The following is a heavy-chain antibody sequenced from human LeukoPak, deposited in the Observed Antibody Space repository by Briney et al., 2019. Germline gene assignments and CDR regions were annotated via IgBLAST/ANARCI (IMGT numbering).Heavy chain of an antibody. V-gene: IGHV1-2*02. Sequence: ASVKVSCKASGYTFTGYYMHWVRQAPGQGLEWMGWINPNSGGTNYAQKFQGRVTMTRDTSISTAYMELSRLRSDDTAVYYCARGGDGYNWSDYYYYYMDVWGKGTTVTVSS. CDR3: ARGGDGYNWSDYYYYYMDV. J-gene: IGHJ6*03. CDR1: GYTFTGYY. CDR2: INPNSGGT. D-gene: IGHD5-24*01.